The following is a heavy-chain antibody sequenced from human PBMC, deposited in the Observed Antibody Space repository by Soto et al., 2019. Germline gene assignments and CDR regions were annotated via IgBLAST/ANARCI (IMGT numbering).Heavy chain of an antibody. V-gene: IGHV4-30-2*01. CDR2: IYPSGTI. CDR3: ATYTAYAKYYFDY. Sequence: TLSLTCAVSGGSITSSGYSWSWIRQPPGKGLEWIGYIYPSGTIFYNPSLNSRVTISVDTSNNQFSLRLSSVTAADTPVYYCATYTAYAKYYFDYWGRGTLVTVSS. J-gene: IGHJ4*02. CDR1: GGSITSSGYS. D-gene: IGHD5-12*01.